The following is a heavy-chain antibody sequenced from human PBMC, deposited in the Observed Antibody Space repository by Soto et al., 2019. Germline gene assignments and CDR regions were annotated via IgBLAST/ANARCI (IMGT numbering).Heavy chain of an antibody. J-gene: IGHJ5*02. CDR2: IVVGSGNT. Sequence: SVEASCKASGFTFTSSAVQWVQQAREQRLEWIGWIVVGSGNTNYAQKFQERVTITRDMSTSTAYMELSSLRSEDTAVYYCAANTYYDFWSGQPNWFDPWGQGTLVTVSS. CDR3: AANTYYDFWSGQPNWFDP. CDR1: GFTFTSSA. V-gene: IGHV1-58*01. D-gene: IGHD3-3*01.